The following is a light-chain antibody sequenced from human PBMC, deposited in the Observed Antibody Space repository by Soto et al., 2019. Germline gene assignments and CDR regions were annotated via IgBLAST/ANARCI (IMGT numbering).Light chain of an antibody. V-gene: IGKV3-20*01. Sequence: DIVLTQSPGTLSLSPGERATLSCRASQSVSRNFFAWYQQKPGQAPMLLIYGASNRATGLPDRFSGSGSGTDFNLTISRLEPEDFSVYYCQHYDNSPRTFGQGTKVEI. CDR1: QSVSRNF. CDR3: QHYDNSPRT. CDR2: GAS. J-gene: IGKJ1*01.